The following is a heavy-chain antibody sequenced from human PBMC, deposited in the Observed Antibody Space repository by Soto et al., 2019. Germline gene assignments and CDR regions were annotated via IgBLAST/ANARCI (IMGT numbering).Heavy chain of an antibody. J-gene: IGHJ5*02. Sequence: QVQLVQSGAEVKKPGASVKVSCKASGYTFTSYGISWVRQAPGQGLEWMGWISAYNGNTNYAQKRPRRVSMTTDTSTSTAYMELRSLRSDDTAVYDCARGYCSGGRCYRGDWFDPWGPGTLVTVSS. V-gene: IGHV1-18*01. CDR2: ISAYNGNT. D-gene: IGHD2-15*01. CDR1: GYTFTSYG. CDR3: ARGYCSGGRCYRGDWFDP.